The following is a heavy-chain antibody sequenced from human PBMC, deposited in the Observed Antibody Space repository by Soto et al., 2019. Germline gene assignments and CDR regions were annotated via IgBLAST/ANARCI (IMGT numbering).Heavy chain of an antibody. Sequence: QVQLQESGPGLVKPSGTLSLTCAVSSASISSNWWSWVRQPPGKGLEWIGEIYHSGSTNYNPCLKSRVPLSGDKSKNQFSLKLSSVTAADTAVFYCARAWSCSSTSCYWFDSWGQGTLVLVSS. V-gene: IGHV4-4*02. CDR1: SASISSNW. J-gene: IGHJ5*01. CDR2: IYHSGST. D-gene: IGHD2-2*01. CDR3: ARAWSCSSTSCYWFDS.